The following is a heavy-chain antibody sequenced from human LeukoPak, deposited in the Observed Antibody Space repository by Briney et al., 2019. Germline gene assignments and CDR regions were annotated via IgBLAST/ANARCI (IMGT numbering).Heavy chain of an antibody. Sequence: ASVKVSCTTSGYTFIGYYMNWVRQAPGQGLEWMGWINPNSGGTNYAQNFQGRVTMTRDTSISTAYMELSRLRSDDTAVYYCARDRDYGYSFDHWGQGTLVTVSS. CDR2: INPNSGGT. CDR1: GYTFIGYY. CDR3: ARDRDYGYSFDH. J-gene: IGHJ4*02. D-gene: IGHD3-16*01. V-gene: IGHV1-2*02.